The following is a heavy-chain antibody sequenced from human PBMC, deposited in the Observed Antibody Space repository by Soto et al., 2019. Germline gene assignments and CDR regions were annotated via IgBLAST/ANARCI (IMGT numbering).Heavy chain of an antibody. Sequence: EVQLLESGGGLVQPGGSLRLSCAASGFTFSSYAMSWVRQAPGKGLEWVSAISGSGGSTYYADSVKGRFTISRDNSKNTLYLQMNSLRAEDTAVYYCAKDRGGIFGVVIMKGWRSRQYFDLWGRGTLVTVSS. CDR2: ISGSGGST. J-gene: IGHJ2*01. V-gene: IGHV3-23*01. D-gene: IGHD3-3*01. CDR3: AKDRGGIFGVVIMKGWRSRQYFDL. CDR1: GFTFSSYA.